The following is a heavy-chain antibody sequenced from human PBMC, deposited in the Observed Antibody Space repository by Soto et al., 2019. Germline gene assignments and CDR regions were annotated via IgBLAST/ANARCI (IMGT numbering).Heavy chain of an antibody. CDR1: GFTFSSYS. Sequence: EVQLVESGGGPVKPGGSLRLSCAASGFTFSSYSMNWVRQAPGKGLEWVSSISSSSSYIYYADSVKGRFTISRDNAKNSLYLQMNSLRAEDTAVYYCARDLPSKYQRAWGMDVWGQGTTVTVSS. D-gene: IGHD2-2*01. J-gene: IGHJ6*02. CDR3: ARDLPSKYQRAWGMDV. CDR2: ISSSSSYI. V-gene: IGHV3-21*01.